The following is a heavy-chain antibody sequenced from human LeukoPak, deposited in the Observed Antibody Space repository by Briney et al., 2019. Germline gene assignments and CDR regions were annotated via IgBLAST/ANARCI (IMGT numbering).Heavy chain of an antibody. CDR2: INPDSGGT. D-gene: IGHD2-8*01. CDR1: GYTFTSYD. V-gene: IGHV1-2*06. CDR3: ATNGGPAGPG. J-gene: IGHJ4*02. Sequence: ASVKVSCKASGYTFTSYDINWVRQAPGQGLEWMGRINPDSGGTNYAQKFQGRVTMTRDTSITTAYMELSRLRSDDTAVYYCATNGGPAGPGWGQGTLVTVSS.